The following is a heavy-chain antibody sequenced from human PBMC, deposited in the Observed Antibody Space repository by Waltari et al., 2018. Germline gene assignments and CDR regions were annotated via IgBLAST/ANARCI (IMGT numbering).Heavy chain of an antibody. CDR3: ARMTTVTD. Sequence: QVQLVQSGDEVKKPGSSVKVSCKASGGTFSSYAISWVRQAPGKGLEWMGGIIPIFGRANYAKKFQGRVTITAEESTSKAYMELSRLRSEDTAVYYCARMTTVTDWGQGALVTVSS. V-gene: IGHV1-69*01. J-gene: IGHJ4*02. D-gene: IGHD4-17*01. CDR2: IIPIFGRA. CDR1: GGTFSSYA.